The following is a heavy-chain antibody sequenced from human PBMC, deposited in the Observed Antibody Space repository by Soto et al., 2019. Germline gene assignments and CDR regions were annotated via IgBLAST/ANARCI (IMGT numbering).Heavy chain of an antibody. V-gene: IGHV4-34*01. J-gene: IGHJ3*02. CDR3: ASVTRFPDAFDI. CDR1: GGSFGTSY. CDR2: INHNGDS. Sequence: QVHLQQWGAGLLKPSETLSLTCGVYGGSFGTSYWAWIRQSPEKGLEWIGEINHNGDSNYNPSLKMRVTISLDMSENPFSLKLTPVAASVTAVYYCASVTRFPDAFDIWGQGTPVIVSS.